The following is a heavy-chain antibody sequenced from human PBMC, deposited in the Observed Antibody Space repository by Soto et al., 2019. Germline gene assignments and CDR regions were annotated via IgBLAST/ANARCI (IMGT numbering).Heavy chain of an antibody. CDR3: ARDGAIFGVVHYDY. D-gene: IGHD3-3*01. V-gene: IGHV3-74*01. J-gene: IGHJ4*02. Sequence: EVQLVESGGGLVQPGGSLRLSCAASGFTFSNYWLHWVRQVPGKGLVWVSRINSDGSGTIYADSVKGRFTISRDNANNTLYLQMNSLRAEDTAVYYCARDGAIFGVVHYDYWGQGSLVTVSS. CDR2: INSDGSGT. CDR1: GFTFSNYW.